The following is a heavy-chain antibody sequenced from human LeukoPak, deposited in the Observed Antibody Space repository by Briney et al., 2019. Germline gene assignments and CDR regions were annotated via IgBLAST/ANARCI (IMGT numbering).Heavy chain of an antibody. Sequence: KPGVSLRLSCVASGFTFSSYSMNWVRHPPGKGLEWVSYISSTSRYICYAESVKGRFTISRDNAKNSVYLQMNRLRAEDTAVYYCTRAVAADDFSPGYWGQGTLLTVSS. CDR2: ISSTSRYI. CDR1: GFTFSSYS. CDR3: TRAVAADDFSPGY. D-gene: IGHD3/OR15-3a*01. J-gene: IGHJ4*02. V-gene: IGHV3-21*01.